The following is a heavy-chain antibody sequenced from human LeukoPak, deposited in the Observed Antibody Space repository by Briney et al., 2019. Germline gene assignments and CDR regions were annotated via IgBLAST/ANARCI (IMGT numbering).Heavy chain of an antibody. J-gene: IGHJ4*02. CDR1: GFTVSSNY. CDR3: ARDVRVPKTSYYFDY. D-gene: IGHD3-10*01. Sequence: PGGSLRLSCAASGFTVSSNYMSWVRQAPGKGLEWVSVIYSGGSTYYADSVKGRFTISRDNSKNTLYLQMNSLRAEDTAVYYCARDVRVPKTSYYFDYWGQGTLVTVSS. V-gene: IGHV3-66*02. CDR2: IYSGGST.